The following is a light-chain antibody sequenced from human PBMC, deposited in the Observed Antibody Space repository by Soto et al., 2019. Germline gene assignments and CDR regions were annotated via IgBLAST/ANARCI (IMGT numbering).Light chain of an antibody. Sequence: EIVMRQSPATLSVSPGERANLSCRASKSVNSNLAWYQQKPGQAPRFVIYGASTRATGIPARFSGSGSGTEFTLTISSLQSEDFAVYYCQQYNDWPLTFGGGTKVEIK. CDR3: QQYNDWPLT. CDR1: KSVNSN. CDR2: GAS. V-gene: IGKV3-15*01. J-gene: IGKJ4*01.